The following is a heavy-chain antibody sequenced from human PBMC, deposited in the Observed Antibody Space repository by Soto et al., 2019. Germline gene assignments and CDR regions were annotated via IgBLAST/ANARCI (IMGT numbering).Heavy chain of an antibody. D-gene: IGHD3-22*01. Sequence: SETLSLTCTVSGGSISSYYWSWIRQPPGKGLEWIGYIYYSGSTNYNPSLKSRATISVDTSKNQFSLKLSSVTAADTAVYYCARGGAMIVVVDIWGQGTMVTVSS. CDR2: IYYSGST. CDR3: ARGGAMIVVVDI. V-gene: IGHV4-59*01. J-gene: IGHJ3*02. CDR1: GGSISSYY.